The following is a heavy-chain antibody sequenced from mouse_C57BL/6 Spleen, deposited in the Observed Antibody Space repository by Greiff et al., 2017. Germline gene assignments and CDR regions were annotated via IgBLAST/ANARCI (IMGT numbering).Heavy chain of an antibody. J-gene: IGHJ2*01. CDR1: GYTFTSYW. CDR2: IDPNSGGT. CDR3: ARDNGNYFDY. D-gene: IGHD2-1*01. Sequence: QVQLQQSGAELVKPGASVKLSCKASGYTFTSYWMHWVKQRPGRGLEWSGRIDPNSGGTKYNEKFKSKATLTVDKPSSTAYMQLSSLTSEDSAVYYCARDNGNYFDYWGQGTTLTVSS. V-gene: IGHV1-72*01.